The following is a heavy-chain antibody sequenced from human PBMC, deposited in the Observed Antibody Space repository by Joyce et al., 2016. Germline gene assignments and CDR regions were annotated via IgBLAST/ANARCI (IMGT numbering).Heavy chain of an antibody. Sequence: EVQLVESGGGLVQPGGSLRLSCVVSGFTVTSKYISWVRQAPGKGLEWFSVLYTAGTTFYADSGKGRFTISRHSSRSTVYLQLDSLRTEDTAVYYCATLRSGYSSSSSMFDYWGQGTLVTVSS. CDR1: GFTVTSKY. D-gene: IGHD5-18*01. CDR3: ATLRSGYSSSSSMFDY. J-gene: IGHJ4*02. V-gene: IGHV3-53*04. CDR2: LYTAGTT.